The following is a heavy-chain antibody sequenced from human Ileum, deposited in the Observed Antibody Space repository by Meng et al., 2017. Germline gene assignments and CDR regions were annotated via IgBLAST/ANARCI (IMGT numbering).Heavy chain of an antibody. CDR1: GYTFTSYG. J-gene: IGHJ4*02. D-gene: IGHD1-26*01. CDR2: ISVYNGNT. Sequence: QVHLVQSGAEVKKPGALVIAPCKAFGYTFTSYGISWVRQGPGQGLEWMGGISVYNGNTNYAQKFQGRVTMTADTSTSTAYMELRSLRSDDTAVYYCARDYSGTSYRFSDYWGQGTLVTVSS. CDR3: ARDYSGTSYRFSDY. V-gene: IGHV1-18*01.